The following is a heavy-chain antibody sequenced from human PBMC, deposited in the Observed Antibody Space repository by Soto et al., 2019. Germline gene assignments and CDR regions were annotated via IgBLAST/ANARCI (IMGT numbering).Heavy chain of an antibody. D-gene: IGHD3-3*01. V-gene: IGHV3-74*01. CDR2: INSDGRST. CDR3: AIFLMIFGGVIMDDYYYYGMDV. Sequence: GSLRLSCAASGFTFSSYWMHWVRQAPGKGLVWVSRINSDGRSTSYADYVKGRFTISRDNAKNTLYLQMNSLRAEDTAVYYCAIFLMIFGGVIMDDYYYYGMDVWGQGTTVTVSS. J-gene: IGHJ6*02. CDR1: GFTFSSYW.